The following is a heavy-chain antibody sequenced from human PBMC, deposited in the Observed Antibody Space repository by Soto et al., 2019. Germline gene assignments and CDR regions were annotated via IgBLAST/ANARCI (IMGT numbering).Heavy chain of an antibody. CDR3: ARGSGSYPDY. J-gene: IGHJ4*02. D-gene: IGHD1-26*01. V-gene: IGHV1-46*03. CDR2: INPSGGST. Sequence: QVQLVQSGAEVKKPGASVKVSCKASGYTFTSYYIHWVRQAPGQGLEWMGIINPSGGSTNSAQKCQXXGXMXXDTSTRTVYMELSSLRSEDTAVYYCARGSGSYPDYWGQGTLVTVSS. CDR1: GYTFTSYY.